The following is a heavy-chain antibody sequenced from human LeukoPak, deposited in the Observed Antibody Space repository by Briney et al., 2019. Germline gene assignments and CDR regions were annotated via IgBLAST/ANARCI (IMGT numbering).Heavy chain of an antibody. D-gene: IGHD5-12*01. J-gene: IGHJ4*02. Sequence: SQTLSLTCAISGDSVSSNSAAWNWIRQSPSRGLEWLGRTYYRSKWYNDYAVSVKSRITINPDTSKNQFSLQLNSVTPEDTAVFYCARGSGDSGYGDFDYWGQGTLVTVSS. CDR1: GDSVSSNSAA. V-gene: IGHV6-1*01. CDR3: ARGSGDSGYGDFDY. CDR2: TYYRSKWYN.